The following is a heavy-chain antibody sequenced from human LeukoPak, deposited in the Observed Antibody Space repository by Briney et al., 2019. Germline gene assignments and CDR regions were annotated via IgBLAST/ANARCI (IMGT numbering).Heavy chain of an antibody. CDR1: GFTVSSNS. CDR2: IRFDGTNK. Sequence: GGSLRLSCAASGFTVSSNSMSWVRQAPGKGLEWVAFIRFDGTNKYYVDSVKGRFTISRDNSKNRLYLLMNSLRSDDTAVYYCAKSSQWAFDYWGQGTLVTVSS. D-gene: IGHD1-26*01. J-gene: IGHJ4*02. CDR3: AKSSQWAFDY. V-gene: IGHV3-30*02.